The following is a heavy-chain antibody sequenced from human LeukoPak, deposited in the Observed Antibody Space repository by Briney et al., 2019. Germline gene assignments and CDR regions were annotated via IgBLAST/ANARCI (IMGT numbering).Heavy chain of an antibody. CDR1: GGSFSGYY. Sequence: SETLSLTCAVYGGSFSGYYWSWIRQPPGKGLEWIGEINHSGSTNYNPSLKSRVTISVDTSKNQFSLKLSSVTAADTAVYYCARDDPNKYYFDYWGQGTLVTVSS. J-gene: IGHJ4*02. CDR2: INHSGST. V-gene: IGHV4-34*01. D-gene: IGHD2/OR15-2a*01. CDR3: ARDDPNKYYFDY.